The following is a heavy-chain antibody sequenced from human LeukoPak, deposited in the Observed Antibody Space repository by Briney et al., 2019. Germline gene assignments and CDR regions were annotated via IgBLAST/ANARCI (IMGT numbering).Heavy chain of an antibody. CDR3: ATDRVSYMDV. V-gene: IGHV1-24*01. Sequence: GASVTVSFTVSGYTLTELSMHWVRQAQGKGKEWMGGFDIEDGERNYAQKYQGRVTITKDRYRDTAYMELSSLRSEDTAVYYCATDRVSYMDVWGQGTTVTVSS. CDR2: FDIEDGER. D-gene: IGHD5/OR15-5a*01. J-gene: IGHJ6*02. CDR1: GYTLTELS.